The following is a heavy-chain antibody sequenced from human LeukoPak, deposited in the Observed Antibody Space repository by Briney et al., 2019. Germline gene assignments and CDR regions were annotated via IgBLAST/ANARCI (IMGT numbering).Heavy chain of an antibody. V-gene: IGHV3-23*01. CDR2: ISGSGGST. D-gene: IGHD6-19*01. CDR1: GFTFSSYE. J-gene: IGHJ4*02. Sequence: QPGGSLRLSCAASGFTFSSYEMNWVRQAPGKGLEWVSSISGSGGSTYYADSVKGRFTISRDNSKITLYLQMNSLRAEDTAVYYCAKDLQEGSSGWHYRYFDYWGQGTLVTVSS. CDR3: AKDLQEGSSGWHYRYFDY.